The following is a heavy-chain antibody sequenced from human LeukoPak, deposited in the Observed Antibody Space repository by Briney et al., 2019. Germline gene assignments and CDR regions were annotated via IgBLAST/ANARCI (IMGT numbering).Heavy chain of an antibody. V-gene: IGHV1-8*01. CDR3: ARPYDSSGYYYSDAFDI. CDR1: GHTFTSYD. J-gene: IGHJ3*02. Sequence: ASVTVSCKASGHTFTSYDINWVRQATGQGLEWMGWMNPNSGNTGYAQKFQGRVTMTRNTSISTAYMELSSLRSEDTAVYYCARPYDSSGYYYSDAFDIWGQGTMVTVSS. D-gene: IGHD3-22*01. CDR2: MNPNSGNT.